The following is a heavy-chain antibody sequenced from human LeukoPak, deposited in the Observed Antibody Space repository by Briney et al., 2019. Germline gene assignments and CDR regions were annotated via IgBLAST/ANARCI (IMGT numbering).Heavy chain of an antibody. V-gene: IGHV5-51*01. CDR2: IYPADSDT. J-gene: IGHJ6*02. Sequence: GKSLKISCKASGYSFTSYWVGWVRQMPGKGLEWMGIIYPADSDTRYSPSFQGQVTISADKSISTAYLQWSSLKASDTAIYYCARRERKQGTYYYYYGMDVWGQGTTVTVSS. CDR3: ARRERKQGTYYYYYGMDV. CDR1: GYSFTSYW.